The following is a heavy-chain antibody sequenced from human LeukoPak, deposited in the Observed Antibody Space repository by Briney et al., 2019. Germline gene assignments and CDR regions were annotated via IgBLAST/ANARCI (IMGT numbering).Heavy chain of an antibody. D-gene: IGHD1-26*01. CDR2: ISGSGDST. CDR1: GFTFSNYA. CDR3: ASFGGSDAFDI. Sequence: GGSLRLSCAASGFTFSNYAMRWVRQAPGKGLEWVSGISGSGDSTYYADSVKGRFTISRDNSKNTLYLQMNSLRAEDTAVYYCASFGGSDAFDIWGQGTMVTVSS. J-gene: IGHJ3*02. V-gene: IGHV3-23*01.